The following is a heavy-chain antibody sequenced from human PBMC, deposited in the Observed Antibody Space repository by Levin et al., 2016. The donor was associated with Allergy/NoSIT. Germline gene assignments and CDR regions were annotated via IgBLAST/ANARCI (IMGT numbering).Heavy chain of an antibody. Sequence: SVKVSCKASGGTFSSYAISWVRQAPGQGLEWMGGIIPILGIANYAQKFQGRVTITADESTSTAYMELSSLRSEDTAVYYCARGDIVLMVYPNLGMDVWGQGTTVTVSS. V-gene: IGHV1-69*10. J-gene: IGHJ6*02. CDR2: IIPILGIA. D-gene: IGHD2-8*01. CDR1: GGTFSSYA. CDR3: ARGDIVLMVYPNLGMDV.